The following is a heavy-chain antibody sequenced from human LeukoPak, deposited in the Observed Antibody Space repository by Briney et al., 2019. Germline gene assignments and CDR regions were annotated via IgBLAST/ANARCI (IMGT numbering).Heavy chain of an antibody. V-gene: IGHV3-30*18. J-gene: IGHJ4*02. CDR2: ISYDGSNK. CDR1: GFTFSSYG. Sequence: GRSLRLSCAASGFTFSSYGMHWVRQAPGKGLEWVAVISYDGSNKYYADSVKGRFTISRDNSKNTLYLQMNSLRAEDTAVYYCAKDSGSYDYYFDYWGQGTLVTVSS. CDR3: AKDSGSYDYYFDY. D-gene: IGHD1-26*01.